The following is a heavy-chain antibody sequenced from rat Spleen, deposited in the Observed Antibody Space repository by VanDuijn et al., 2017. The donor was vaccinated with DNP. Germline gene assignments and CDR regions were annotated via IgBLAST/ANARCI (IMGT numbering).Heavy chain of an antibody. V-gene: IGHV2-43*01. CDR1: GFSLTSYH. D-gene: IGHD1-1*01. CDR2: IWTGGST. CDR3: VREHILQPFDY. Sequence: QVQLKESGPGLVQPSQTLSLTCTVSGFSLTSYHVSWVRQPQGKGLEWMGVIWTGGSTDHNSALKSRLSITRDTSKSQLFLKMNSLQTEDIGTYYCVREHILQPFDYWGQGVMVTVSS. J-gene: IGHJ2*01.